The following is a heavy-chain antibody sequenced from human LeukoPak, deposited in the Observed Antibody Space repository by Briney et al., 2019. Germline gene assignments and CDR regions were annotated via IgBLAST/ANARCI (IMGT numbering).Heavy chain of an antibody. CDR2: ISSGSTI. V-gene: IGHV3-48*03. Sequence: GSLRLSCAASGFTFSSYEMNWVRQAPGKGLEWVSYISSGSTIYDADSVKGRFTISRDNAKNSPYLQMNSLRAEDTAVYYCARESIAVAGAPFDYWGQGTLVTVSS. J-gene: IGHJ4*02. CDR1: GFTFSSYE. CDR3: ARESIAVAGAPFDY. D-gene: IGHD6-19*01.